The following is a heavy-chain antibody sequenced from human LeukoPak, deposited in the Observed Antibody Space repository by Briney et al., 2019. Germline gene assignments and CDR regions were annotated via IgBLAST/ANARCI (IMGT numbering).Heavy chain of an antibody. CDR2: IYYSGST. CDR3: ARQGGSYYGSGSYYPYYYYYYMDV. Sequence: KSSETLSLTCTVSGGSISSYYWSWIRQPPGKGLEWLGYIYYSGSTNYNPSLKSRVTISVDTSKNQFSLKLSSVTAADTAVYYCARQGGSYYGSGSYYPYYYYYYMDVWGKGTTVTISS. D-gene: IGHD3-10*01. V-gene: IGHV4-59*08. J-gene: IGHJ6*03. CDR1: GGSISSYY.